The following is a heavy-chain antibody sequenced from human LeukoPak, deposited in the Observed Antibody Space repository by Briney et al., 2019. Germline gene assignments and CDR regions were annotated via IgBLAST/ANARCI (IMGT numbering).Heavy chain of an antibody. CDR3: ARQVGAPRLGYYYGMDV. V-gene: IGHV4-61*08. D-gene: IGHD1-26*01. Sequence: SETLSLTCTVSGGSISSGGYYWSWIRQHPGKGLEWIGYIYYSGSTNYNPSLKSRVTISVDTSKNQFSLKLSSVTAADTAVYYCARQVGAPRLGYYYGMDVWGQGTTVTVSS. J-gene: IGHJ6*02. CDR2: IYYSGST. CDR1: GGSISSGGYY.